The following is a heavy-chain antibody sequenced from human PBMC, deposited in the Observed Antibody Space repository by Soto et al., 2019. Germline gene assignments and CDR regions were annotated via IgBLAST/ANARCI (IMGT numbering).Heavy chain of an antibody. CDR3: ARDGFEYCISTSCLNWFDP. V-gene: IGHV1-18*01. Sequence: ASVKVSCKASGYTFTSYGISWVRQAPGQGLEWMGWISAYNGNTNYAQKLQGRVTMTTDTSTSTAYMELRSLRSDDTAVYYCARDGFEYCISTSCLNWFDPWGQGFLVTVSA. D-gene: IGHD2-2*01. J-gene: IGHJ5*02. CDR2: ISAYNGNT. CDR1: GYTFTSYG.